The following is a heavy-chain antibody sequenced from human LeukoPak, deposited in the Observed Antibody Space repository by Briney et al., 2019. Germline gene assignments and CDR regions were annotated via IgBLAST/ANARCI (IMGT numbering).Heavy chain of an antibody. V-gene: IGHV1-69*04. Sequence: ASVKVSCKASGGTFSSYAISWVRQAPGQGLEWMGRIIPILGIANYAQKFQGRVTITADKSSSTAYMELSSLRSEDTAVYYCARSPPTTIYWFDPWGQGTLVTASS. D-gene: IGHD4/OR15-4a*01. CDR1: GGTFSSYA. CDR2: IIPILGIA. CDR3: ARSPPTTIYWFDP. J-gene: IGHJ5*02.